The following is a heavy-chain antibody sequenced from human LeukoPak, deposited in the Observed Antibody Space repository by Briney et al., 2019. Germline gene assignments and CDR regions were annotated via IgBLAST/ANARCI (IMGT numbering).Heavy chain of an antibody. V-gene: IGHV3-48*04. CDR2: ISSSSSTI. Sequence: PGGSLRLSCAASGFTFSSYSMNWVRQAPGKGLEWVSYISSSSSTIYYADSVKGRFTISRDNAKNSLYLQVNSLRAEDTAVYYCARVTAHSSGSKPYFDYWGQGTLVTVSS. CDR3: ARVTAHSSGSKPYFDY. CDR1: GFTFSSYS. J-gene: IGHJ4*02. D-gene: IGHD3-22*01.